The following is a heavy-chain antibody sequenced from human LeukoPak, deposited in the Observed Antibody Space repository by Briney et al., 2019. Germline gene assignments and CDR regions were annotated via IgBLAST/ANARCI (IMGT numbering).Heavy chain of an antibody. CDR2: INWNGGST. CDR3: AKGGGATIAAFFDY. J-gene: IGHJ4*02. CDR1: GFTFDDYG. Sequence: GGSLRLSCAASGFTFDDYGMSWVRQAPGKGLEWVSGINWNGGSTGYADSVKGRFTTSRDNAKNSLYLQMNSLRTEDPALYYCAKGGGATIAAFFDYWGQGTLVTVSS. D-gene: IGHD5-24*01. V-gene: IGHV3-20*04.